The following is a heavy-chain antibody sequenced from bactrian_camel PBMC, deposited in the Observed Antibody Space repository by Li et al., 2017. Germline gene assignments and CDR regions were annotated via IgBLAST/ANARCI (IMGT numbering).Heavy chain of an antibody. V-gene: IGHV3S26*01. Sequence: HVQLVESGGGSVLARGSLRLSCVASGYTSNSACMGWFRQAPEEDREGVAAIHSDGRTIYADSVKGRFTISVGGAENTHYLQMNSLKPDDTARYYCAVDPLCSTTARFLRLTPDFPFWGQGTQVTVS. CDR2: IHSDGRT. D-gene: IGHD3*01. CDR3: AVDPLCSTTARFLRLTPDFPF. CDR1: GYTSNSAC. J-gene: IGHJ6*01.